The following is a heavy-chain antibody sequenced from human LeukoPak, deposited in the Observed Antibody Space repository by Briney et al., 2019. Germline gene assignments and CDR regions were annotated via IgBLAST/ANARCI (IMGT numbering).Heavy chain of an antibody. V-gene: IGHV1-18*01. Sequence: ASVKVSCKASGYTFTSYGIGWVRQAPGQGLEWMGWISAYKGNTYYAQKLQGRVTMTRDTSTSTAYMELRSLRSDDTAVYYCARDLLYYDSSGYDYIDAFDIWGQGTMVTVSS. J-gene: IGHJ3*02. CDR1: GYTFTSYG. D-gene: IGHD3-22*01. CDR3: ARDLLYYDSSGYDYIDAFDI. CDR2: ISAYKGNT.